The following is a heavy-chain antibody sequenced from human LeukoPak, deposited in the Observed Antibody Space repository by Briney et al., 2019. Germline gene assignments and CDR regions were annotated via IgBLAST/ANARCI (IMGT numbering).Heavy chain of an antibody. CDR1: GFTFSSYA. CDR3: ARDYYDSSAMVY. D-gene: IGHD3-22*01. CDR2: ISSSSSYI. V-gene: IGHV3-21*01. Sequence: PGGSLRLSCAASGFTFSSYAMSWVRQARGKGLEWVSSISSSSSYIYYADSVKGRFTISRDNAKNSLYLQMNSLRAEDTAVYYCARDYYDSSAMVYWGQGTLVTVSS. J-gene: IGHJ4*02.